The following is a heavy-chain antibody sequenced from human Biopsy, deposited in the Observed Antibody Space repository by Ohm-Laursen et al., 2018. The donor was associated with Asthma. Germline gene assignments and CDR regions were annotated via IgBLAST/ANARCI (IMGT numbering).Heavy chain of an antibody. CDR1: GFNFSYYS. CDR3: ARTFHFWSPYHAEHYQL. CDR2: ISGSGGST. V-gene: IGHV3-21*06. D-gene: IGHD3-3*01. J-gene: IGHJ1*01. Sequence: SLRLSCSASGFNFSYYSMSWVRQAPGKGLGWVSAISGSGGSTYYADSVKGRFTISRDNAKNLLFLQMNSLRAEDTAVYYCARTFHFWSPYHAEHYQLWGQGTLVTVSS.